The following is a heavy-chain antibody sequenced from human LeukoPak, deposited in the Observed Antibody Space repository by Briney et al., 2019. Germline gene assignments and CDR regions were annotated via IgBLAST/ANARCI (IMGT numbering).Heavy chain of an antibody. CDR3: TAAAPKYYYDSSGSYYYYYMDV. D-gene: IGHD3-22*01. Sequence: GGSLRLSCAASGFTFSNAWMSGVRQAPGKGLEWVGRIKSKTDVGTTDYAAPVKGRFTISRDDSKNTLYLQMNSLKTEDTAVYYCTAAAPKYYYDSSGSYYYYYMDVWGKGTTVTVSS. CDR2: IKSKTDVGTT. CDR1: GFTFSNAW. J-gene: IGHJ6*03. V-gene: IGHV3-15*01.